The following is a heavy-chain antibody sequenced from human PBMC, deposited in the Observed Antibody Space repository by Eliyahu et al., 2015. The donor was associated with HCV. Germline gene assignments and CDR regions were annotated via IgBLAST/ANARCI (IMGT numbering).Heavy chain of an antibody. D-gene: IGHD2-15*01. CDR3: AKDRYCSGRNCYSASDV. CDR1: GFTFSNYA. J-gene: IGHJ3*01. V-gene: IGHV3-23*01. Sequence: EVQLLESGGGLVQPGGSLRLSCAASGFTFSNYAMTWVRQAPGKGLXWVSVISGSGYNTXYADSVKGRFTISRDNSKNTLYLQMNSLRAEDTAVYYCAKDRYCSGRNCYSASDVWGQGTVVTVSS. CDR2: ISGSGYNT.